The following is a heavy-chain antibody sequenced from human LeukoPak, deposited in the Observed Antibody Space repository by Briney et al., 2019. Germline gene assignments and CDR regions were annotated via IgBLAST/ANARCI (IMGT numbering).Heavy chain of an antibody. CDR2: IYYSGST. V-gene: IGHV4-59*08. D-gene: IGHD3-9*01. CDR1: GGSISSYY. J-gene: IGHJ4*02. Sequence: SETLSLTCTVSGGSISSYYWSWIRQPPGKGLEWIGYIYYSGSTNYNPSLKSRVTISVDTSENQFSLKLSSVTAADTAVYYCARHSFDWYYFDYWGQGTLVTVSS. CDR3: ARHSFDWYYFDY.